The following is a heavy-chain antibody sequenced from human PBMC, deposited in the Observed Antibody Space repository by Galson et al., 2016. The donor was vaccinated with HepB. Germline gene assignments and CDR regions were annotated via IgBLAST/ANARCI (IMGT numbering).Heavy chain of an antibody. CDR1: GFTFDNYG. CDR2: INWNGAST. Sequence: SLRLSCAASGFTFDNYGMNWVRQVPGKGLEWVSGINWNGASTGYADSVKGRFTISRDNAKNSPFLQMNSLRAEDTALYYSAREGPNWGRYFDYWGQGTLVTVSS. J-gene: IGHJ4*02. D-gene: IGHD7-27*01. V-gene: IGHV3-20*04. CDR3: AREGPNWGRYFDY.